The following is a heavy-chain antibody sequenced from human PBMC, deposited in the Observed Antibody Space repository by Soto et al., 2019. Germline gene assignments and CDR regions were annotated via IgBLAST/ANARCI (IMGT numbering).Heavy chain of an antibody. D-gene: IGHD6-19*01. CDR2: ISSNGNT. CDR1: DGSISGNF. Sequence: ETLSLTCTVSDGSISGNFLTWIRQPAGKGLEWIGRISSNGNTDYNPSLKSRVTMSIDTSKNHFSLDLISVTASDTAIYYCAREVWVAGLLYYFDFWGQGTLVTVSS. J-gene: IGHJ4*02. V-gene: IGHV4-4*07. CDR3: AREVWVAGLLYYFDF.